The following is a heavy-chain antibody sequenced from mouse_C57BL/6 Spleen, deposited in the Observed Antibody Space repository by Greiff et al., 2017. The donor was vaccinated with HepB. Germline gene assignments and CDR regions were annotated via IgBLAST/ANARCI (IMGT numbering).Heavy chain of an antibody. Sequence: EVQGVESGGGLVQPGGSLSLSCAASGFTFTDYYMSWVRQPPGKALEWLGFIRNKANGYTTEYSASVKGRFTISRDNSQSILDLQMNALRAEDSATYYCARYGNYEFAYWGQGTLVTVSA. CDR2: IRNKANGYTT. D-gene: IGHD2-1*01. J-gene: IGHJ3*01. CDR3: ARYGNYEFAY. V-gene: IGHV7-3*01. CDR1: GFTFTDYY.